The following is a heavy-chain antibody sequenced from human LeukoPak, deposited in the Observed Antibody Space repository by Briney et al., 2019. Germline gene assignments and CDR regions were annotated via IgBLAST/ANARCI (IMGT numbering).Heavy chain of an antibody. CDR2: INPNSGGT. J-gene: IGHJ4*02. Sequence: ASVKLSCKASGYTFTGYYMHCVRQAPGQGLEWMGWINPNSGGTNYAQKFQGRVTMTRDTSISTAYMELSRLRSDDTAVYYCARVFLEWLLPDYWGQGTLVTVSS. CDR3: ARVFLEWLLPDY. D-gene: IGHD3-3*01. V-gene: IGHV1-2*02. CDR1: GYTFTGYY.